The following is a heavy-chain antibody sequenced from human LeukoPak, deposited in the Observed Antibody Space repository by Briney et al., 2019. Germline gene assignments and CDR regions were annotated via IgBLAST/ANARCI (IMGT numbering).Heavy chain of an antibody. Sequence: SQTLSLTCTVSGGSISSGSYYWSWIRQPAGKGLEWIGRINTSGSTNYNPSLKSRVTISVDTSKNQFSLKLSSVTAADTAVYYCARVPHIAAAGTDAFDIWGQGTMVTVSS. J-gene: IGHJ3*02. D-gene: IGHD6-13*01. CDR1: GGSISSGSYY. CDR2: INTSGST. V-gene: IGHV4-61*02. CDR3: ARVPHIAAAGTDAFDI.